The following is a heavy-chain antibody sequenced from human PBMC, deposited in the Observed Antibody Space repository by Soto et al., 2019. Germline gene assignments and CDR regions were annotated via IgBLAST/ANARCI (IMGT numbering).Heavy chain of an antibody. J-gene: IGHJ4*02. CDR1: GYTFTSYG. CDR2: ISAYNGNT. D-gene: IGHD3-10*01. V-gene: IGHV1-18*01. CDR3: ARDADGRGSGPSKKDY. Sequence: ASVKVSCKASGYTFTSYGISWVRQAPGQGLEWMGWISAYNGNTNYAQKLQGRVTMTTDTSTSTAYMELRSLRSDDTAVYYCARDADGRGSGPSKKDYWGQGTLVTVSS.